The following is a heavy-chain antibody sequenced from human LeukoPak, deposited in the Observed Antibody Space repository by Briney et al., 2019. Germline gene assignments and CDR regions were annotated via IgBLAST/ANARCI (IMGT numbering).Heavy chain of an antibody. Sequence: GGSLRLSCAASGFTFSSYGMHWVRQAPGKGLEWVAVISYDGSNKYYADSVKGRFTISRDNSKNSLYLQMNSLRAEDTAVYYCARDPSPDSSGGGHAFDIWGQGTMVTVSS. CDR1: GFTFSSYG. J-gene: IGHJ3*02. CDR2: ISYDGSNK. V-gene: IGHV3-30*03. CDR3: ARDPSPDSSGGGHAFDI. D-gene: IGHD3-22*01.